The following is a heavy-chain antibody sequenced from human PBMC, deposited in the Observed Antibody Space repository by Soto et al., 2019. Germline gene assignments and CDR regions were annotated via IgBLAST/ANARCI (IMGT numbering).Heavy chain of an antibody. CDR1: VGTFSTYA. V-gene: IGHV1-69*12. J-gene: IGHJ4*02. D-gene: IGHD5-18*01. CDR3: ASGIQLWLRRINNGDSG. CDR2: IIPMFGTA. Sequence: QVQLVQSGAEVKKPESSVKVSCKAPVGTFSTYAISWVRQAPGQGLEWMGGIIPMFGTANYAQRFQDRVTLTADESTNTVYMELSSLRSEDTAVYFCASGIQLWLRRINNGDSGWGQGTLVTVSS.